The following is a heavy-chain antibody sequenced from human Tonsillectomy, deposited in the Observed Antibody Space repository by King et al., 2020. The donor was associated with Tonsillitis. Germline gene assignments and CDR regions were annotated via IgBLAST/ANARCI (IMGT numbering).Heavy chain of an antibody. CDR2: IYYSGST. Sequence: LQLQESGPGLVKPSQTLSLTCTVSGGSISSGGYFWSWIRQHPEKGLEWIGYIYYSGSTYYNPSLKSRVSISVDTSKNQFSLKLSSVTAADTAVYYCARVREYYYDSSFDYWGQGTLVTVSS. D-gene: IGHD3-22*01. CDR1: GGSISSGGYF. J-gene: IGHJ4*02. V-gene: IGHV4-31*03. CDR3: ARVREYYYDSSFDY.